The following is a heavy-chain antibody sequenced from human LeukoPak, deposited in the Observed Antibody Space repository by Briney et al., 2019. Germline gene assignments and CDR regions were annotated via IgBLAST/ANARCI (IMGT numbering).Heavy chain of an antibody. V-gene: IGHV1-69*05. CDR3: ARSTSGGNFDY. D-gene: IGHD2-15*01. Sequence: GTSVKVSCKASGGTFSSYAISWVRQAPGQGLEWMVGIIPIFGTANYAQKFQGRVTITTDESTSTAYMELSSLRSEDTAVYYCARSTSGGNFDYWGQGTLVTVSS. CDR2: IIPIFGTA. CDR1: GGTFSSYA. J-gene: IGHJ4*02.